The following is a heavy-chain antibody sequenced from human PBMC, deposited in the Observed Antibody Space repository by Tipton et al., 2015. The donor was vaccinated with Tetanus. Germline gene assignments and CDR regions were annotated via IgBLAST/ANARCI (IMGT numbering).Heavy chain of an antibody. CDR3: ARDPSGHTLLDY. V-gene: IGHV4-4*02. CDR2: IYHSGST. D-gene: IGHD3-3*01. CDR1: GGSISSSNW. J-gene: IGHJ4*02. Sequence: TLSLTCAVSGGSISSSNWWSWVRQPPGKGLEWIGEIYHSGSTNYNPSLKSRVTISVDKSKNQFSLKLSSVTAADTAVNYCARDPSGHTLLDYWGQGTLVTVSS.